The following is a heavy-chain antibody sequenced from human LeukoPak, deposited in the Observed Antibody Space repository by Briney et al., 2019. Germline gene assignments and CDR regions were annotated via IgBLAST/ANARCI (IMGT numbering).Heavy chain of an antibody. D-gene: IGHD2-21*02. CDR1: GFAFNTYP. CDR3: ARAPPIVVVTD. J-gene: IGHJ4*02. Sequence: PGGSLRLSCAASGFAFNTYPMTWVRQAPGKGLDWVSVISGAGRGATTFYADSVEGRFIISRDNSKNTLYLQMNSLRAEDTAVYYCARAPPIVVVTDWGQGTLVTVSS. V-gene: IGHV3-23*01. CDR2: ISGAGRGATT.